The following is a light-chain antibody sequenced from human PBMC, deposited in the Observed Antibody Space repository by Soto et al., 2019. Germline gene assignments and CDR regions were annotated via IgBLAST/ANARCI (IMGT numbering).Light chain of an antibody. J-gene: IGLJ1*01. CDR2: EVN. CDR3: SSYVGDNNVV. V-gene: IGLV2-8*01. Sequence: QSALTQPPSASGSPGQSVTISCTGTSSDVGGYNYVSCFQQHPGKAPKLIIHEVNQRPSGVPDRFSGSKSGNKGSLTVSGPQDEYEGTYYCSSYVGDNNVVFGTGTKVTVL. CDR1: SSDVGGYNY.